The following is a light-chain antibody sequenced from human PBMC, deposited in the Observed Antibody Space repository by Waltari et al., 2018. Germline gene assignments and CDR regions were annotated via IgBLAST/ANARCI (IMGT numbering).Light chain of an antibody. J-gene: IGKJ2*01. Sequence: DIQMTQSPSSLSASVGDTVTITCRASQGISSNLIWFQQRPGNPPKLLIYASTTLQSGVPSRFSGSGSGTEFTRTISSLQPEDFATYYCLQLNTYPYTFGQGTRVEIK. CDR2: AST. CDR3: LQLNTYPYT. CDR1: QGISSN. V-gene: IGKV1-9*01.